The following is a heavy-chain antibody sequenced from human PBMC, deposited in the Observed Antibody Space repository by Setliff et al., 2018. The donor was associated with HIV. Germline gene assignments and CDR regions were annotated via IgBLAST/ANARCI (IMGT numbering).Heavy chain of an antibody. Sequence: PGGSLRLSCAASELTFSNYAMTWVRQAPGKGLEWVSSLSGSGGGTYYADSVKGRFTISRDNSKNTLYLRMNSLRAEDTAVYYCAQAQTSVSGSYYQYLQHWGQGTLVTVSS. CDR1: ELTFSNYA. CDR2: LSGSGGGT. CDR3: AQAQTSVSGSYYQYLQH. V-gene: IGHV3-23*01. D-gene: IGHD3-10*01. J-gene: IGHJ1*01.